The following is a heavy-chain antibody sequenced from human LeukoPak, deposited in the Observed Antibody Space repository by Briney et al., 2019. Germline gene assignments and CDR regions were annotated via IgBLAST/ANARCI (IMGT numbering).Heavy chain of an antibody. CDR3: ARESFHNSGSYYSFDY. CDR1: GGSISSYY. V-gene: IGHV4-4*07. J-gene: IGHJ4*02. Sequence: SETLSLTCTVSGGSISSYYWSWIRQPAGKGLEWIGRIYTSGSTNYNPSLKSRVTISVDTSKNQFSLQLNSVTPEDTAVYYCARESFHNSGSYYSFDYRGQGTLVTVSS. CDR2: IYTSGST. D-gene: IGHD1-26*01.